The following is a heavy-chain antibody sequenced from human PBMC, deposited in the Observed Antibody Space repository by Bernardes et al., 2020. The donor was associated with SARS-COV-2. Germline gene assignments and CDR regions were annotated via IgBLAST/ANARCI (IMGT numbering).Heavy chain of an antibody. CDR2: INWNGGST. CDR3: ARDQFERWGSGDFDY. CDR1: GFTFDDYG. D-gene: IGHD3-16*01. J-gene: IGHJ4*02. V-gene: IGHV3-20*04. Sequence: GGSLRLSCAASGFTFDDYGMSWVRQAPGKGLEWVSGINWNGGSTGYADSVKGRFTISRDNAKNSLYLQMNSLRAEDTALYYCARDQFERWGSGDFDYWGQGTLVTVSS.